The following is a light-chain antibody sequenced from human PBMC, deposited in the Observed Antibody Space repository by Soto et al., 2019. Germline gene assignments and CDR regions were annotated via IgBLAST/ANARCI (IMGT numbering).Light chain of an antibody. V-gene: IGKV2-30*01. CDR3: MQGTHRPIT. J-gene: IGKJ4*01. CDR2: KVS. CDR1: QSLLYSDGSTF. Sequence: DVVMTQSPLSLPVTLGQPASMSCRSSQSLLYSDGSTFLNWFHQRLGQSPRRLIYKVSQRDSGVPDRFSGSGSGTDFTLKISRVEAEDVGVYYCMQGTHRPITFGGGTKVEIK.